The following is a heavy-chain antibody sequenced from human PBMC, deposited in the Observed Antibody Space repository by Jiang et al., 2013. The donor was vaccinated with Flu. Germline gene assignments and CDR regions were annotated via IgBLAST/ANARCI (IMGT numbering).Heavy chain of an antibody. Sequence: KASGYTFTSYAMNWVRQAPGQGLEWMGWINTNTGNPTYAQGFTGRFVFSLDTSVSTAYLQISSLKAEDTAVYYCARGINLRLRHGAECQGPWGQGTLVTVSS. CDR2: INTNTGNP. CDR3: ARGINLRLRHGAECQGP. D-gene: IGHD3-3*01. J-gene: IGHJ5*02. CDR1: GYTFTSYA. V-gene: IGHV7-4-1*02.